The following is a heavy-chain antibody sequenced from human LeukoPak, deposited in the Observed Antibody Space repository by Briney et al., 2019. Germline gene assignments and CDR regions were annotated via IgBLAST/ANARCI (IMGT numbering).Heavy chain of an antibody. Sequence: ASVKVSCKASGYTFTGYYMHWVRQAPGQGLEWMGRINPNSGGTNYAQKFQGRVTMTRDTSISTAYMELSRLRSDDTAVYYCARGSSYYYDSSGYYNFDYWGQGTLVTASS. CDR1: GYTFTGYY. J-gene: IGHJ4*02. CDR3: ARGSSYYYDSSGYYNFDY. CDR2: INPNSGGT. D-gene: IGHD3-22*01. V-gene: IGHV1-2*06.